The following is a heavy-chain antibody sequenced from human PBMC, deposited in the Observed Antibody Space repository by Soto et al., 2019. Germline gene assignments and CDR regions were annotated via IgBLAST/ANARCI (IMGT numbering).Heavy chain of an antibody. CDR1: GGSISRYY. D-gene: IGHD1-26*01. V-gene: IGHV4-59*08. J-gene: IGHJ6*03. CDR3: ARGGGGAVGFYYYYYMDV. Sequence: PSETLSLARTVSGGSISRYYWSWIRQPPGKGLEWIGYIYYSGSTNYNPSLKSRVTISVDTSKNQFSLKLSSVTAADTAVYYCARGGGGAVGFYYYYYMDVWGKGTTVTVSS. CDR2: IYYSGST.